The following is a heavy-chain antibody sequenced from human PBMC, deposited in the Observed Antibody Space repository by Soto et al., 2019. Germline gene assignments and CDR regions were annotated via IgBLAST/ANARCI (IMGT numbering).Heavy chain of an antibody. D-gene: IGHD3-22*01. CDR2: INHSGST. CDR1: GGSFSGYY. CDR3: ARDHGTYYYDSSGHFDY. J-gene: IGHJ4*02. Sequence: SETLSLTCAVYGGSFSGYYWTWIRQPPGTGLEWIGEINHSGSTNYNPSLKSRVTISVDTSKNQFSLKLSSVTAADTAVYYCARDHGTYYYDSSGHFDYWGQGTLVTVSS. V-gene: IGHV4-34*01.